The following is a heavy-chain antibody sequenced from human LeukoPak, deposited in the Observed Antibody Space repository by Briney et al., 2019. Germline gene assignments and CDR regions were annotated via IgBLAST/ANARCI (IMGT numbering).Heavy chain of an antibody. D-gene: IGHD1-26*01. J-gene: IGHJ4*02. CDR3: ARRLWELLTHDY. CDR1: GFTFSSYA. CDR2: ISGSGGST. Sequence: GSLRLSCAASGFTFSSYAMSWVRQAPGKGLEWVSAISGSGGSTYYADSVKGRFTISRGNSKNTLYLQMNSLRAEDTAVYYCARRLWELLTHDYWGQGTLVTVSS. V-gene: IGHV3-23*01.